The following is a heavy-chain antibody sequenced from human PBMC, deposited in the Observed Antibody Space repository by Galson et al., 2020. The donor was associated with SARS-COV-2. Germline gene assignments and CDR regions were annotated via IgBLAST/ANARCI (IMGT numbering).Heavy chain of an antibody. Sequence: GESLKISCAASGFTFSDYYMSWVRQAPGKGLEWVSYISSSGSYTNYAESVKGRFTISRDNAKNSPYLQMNSLRAEDTALYFCARNGRDCSGGICYGAEYFQYWGQGTLVAVSS. D-gene: IGHD2-15*01. V-gene: IGHV3-11*06. CDR2: ISSSGSYT. CDR3: ARNGRDCSGGICYGAEYFQY. CDR1: GFTFSDYY. J-gene: IGHJ1*01.